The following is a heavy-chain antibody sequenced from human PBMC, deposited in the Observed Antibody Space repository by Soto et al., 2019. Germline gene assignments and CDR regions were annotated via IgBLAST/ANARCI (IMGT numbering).Heavy chain of an antibody. V-gene: IGHV3-30-3*01. J-gene: IGHJ4*02. CDR1: GFTFSSYA. Sequence: GGSLRLSCAASGFTFSSYAMHWVRQAPGKGLEWVAVISYDGSNKYYADSVKGRFTISRDNSKNTLYLQMNSLRAEDTAVYYCVWFGELTGADSWGQGTLVTVSS. CDR3: VWFGELTGADS. CDR2: ISYDGSNK. D-gene: IGHD3-10*01.